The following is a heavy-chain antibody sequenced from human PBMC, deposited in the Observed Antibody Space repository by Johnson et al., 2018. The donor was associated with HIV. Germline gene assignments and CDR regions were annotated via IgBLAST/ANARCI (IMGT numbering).Heavy chain of an antibody. CDR1: GFTFSTYG. V-gene: IGHV3-33*06. Sequence: VQLVESGGGVVQPGRSLRLSCAASGFTFSTYGMHGVRQAPDKGLEWVAFIWFDGSSKYYADSVKGRFSISRDNSKNTLFLQMNSLIPEDTAVYYCAKVLSPRPWGDDAFDIWGQGTMVTVSS. D-gene: IGHD7-27*01. J-gene: IGHJ3*02. CDR3: AKVLSPRPWGDDAFDI. CDR2: IWFDGSSK.